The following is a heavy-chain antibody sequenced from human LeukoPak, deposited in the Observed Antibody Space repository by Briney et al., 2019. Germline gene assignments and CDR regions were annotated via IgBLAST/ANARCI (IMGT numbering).Heavy chain of an antibody. CDR1: GGSISSGDYY. V-gene: IGHV4-30-4*01. CDR2: IYYSGST. CDR3: AREVRGVSFFDY. D-gene: IGHD3-10*01. J-gene: IGHJ4*02. Sequence: SETLSLTCTVSGGSISSGDYYWSWIRQPPGKGLEWIGYIYYSGSTYYNPPLKSRLTISVDTSKNQFSLKLSSVTAADTAVYYCAREVRGVSFFDYWGQGTLVTVSS.